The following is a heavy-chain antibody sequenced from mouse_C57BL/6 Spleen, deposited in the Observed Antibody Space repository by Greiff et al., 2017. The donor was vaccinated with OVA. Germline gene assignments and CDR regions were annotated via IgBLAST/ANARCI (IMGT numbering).Heavy chain of an antibody. CDR2: IHPNSGST. Sequence: QVQLKESGAELVKPGASVKLSCKASGYTFTSYWMHWVKQRPGQGLEWIGMIHPNSGSTNYNEKFKSKATLTVDKSSSTAYMQLSSLTSEDSAVYYCARLGSLYYFDYWGQGTTLTVSS. CDR3: ARLGSLYYFDY. CDR1: GYTFTSYW. J-gene: IGHJ2*01. D-gene: IGHD4-1*01. V-gene: IGHV1-64*01.